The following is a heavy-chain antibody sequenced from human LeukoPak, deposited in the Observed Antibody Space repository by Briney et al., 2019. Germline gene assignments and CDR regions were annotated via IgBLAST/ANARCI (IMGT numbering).Heavy chain of an antibody. D-gene: IGHD2-15*01. J-gene: IGHJ4*02. CDR3: ARIKLLPF. CDR1: GFTFRRYR. CDR2: INWSSSYL. Sequence: GGSLRLSCAASGFTFRRYRMNWVRQAAGKGLEWVYSINWSSSYLSYADSAKDPFTISTHNAINSLYLHMNRLRSGDTALCYCARIKLLPFWGQGTQVTVSS. V-gene: IGHV3-21*03.